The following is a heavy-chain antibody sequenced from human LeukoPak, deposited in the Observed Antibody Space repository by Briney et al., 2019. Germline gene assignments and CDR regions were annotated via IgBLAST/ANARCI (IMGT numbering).Heavy chain of an antibody. J-gene: IGHJ6*03. CDR3: AKDSTVYYYYYMAV. D-gene: IGHD4-11*01. Sequence: GRSLRLSCAASGFTFSSYGMHWVRQAPGKGLEWVAFIRYDGSNKYYADSVKGRFTISRDNSKNTLYLQMNSLRAEDTAVYYCAKDSTVYYYYYMAVWGKGTTVTVSS. CDR1: GFTFSSYG. CDR2: IRYDGSNK. V-gene: IGHV3-30*02.